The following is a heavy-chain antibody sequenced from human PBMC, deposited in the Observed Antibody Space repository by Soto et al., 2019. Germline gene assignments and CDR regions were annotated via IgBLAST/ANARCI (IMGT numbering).Heavy chain of an antibody. D-gene: IGHD1-26*01. J-gene: IGHJ6*02. CDR2: ISYDGSNK. V-gene: IGHV3-30*03. CDR1: GFTFSSYG. CDR3: ASTSGSARPPYGMDV. Sequence: GGSLRLSCAASGFTFSSYGMHCVRQAPGKGLEWVAVISYDGSNKYYADSVKGRFTISRDNSKNTLYLQMNSLRAEDTAVYYCASTSGSARPPYGMDVWGQGTTVTVS.